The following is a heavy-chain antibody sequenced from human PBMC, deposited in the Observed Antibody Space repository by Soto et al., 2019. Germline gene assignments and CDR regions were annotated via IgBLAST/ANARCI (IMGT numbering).Heavy chain of an antibody. CDR1: GGSISSYY. J-gene: IGHJ4*02. Sequence: PSETLSLTCTVSGGSISSYYWSWIRQPPGKGLEWIGYIYYSGSTNYNPSLKSRVTISVDTSKNQFSLKLSSVTAADTAVYYCARVGYYDSSGYPLFDYWGQGTPVTVSS. D-gene: IGHD3-22*01. CDR2: IYYSGST. CDR3: ARVGYYDSSGYPLFDY. V-gene: IGHV4-59*01.